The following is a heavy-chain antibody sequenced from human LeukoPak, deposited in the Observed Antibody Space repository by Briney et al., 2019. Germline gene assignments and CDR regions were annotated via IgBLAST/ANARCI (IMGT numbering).Heavy chain of an antibody. V-gene: IGHV3-48*03. CDR3: ARFESPLAVAAPFDY. CDR2: ISSSGSTI. Sequence: QPGGSLRLSCAASGFTFSSYEMNWVRQAPGKGLEWVSYISSSGSTIYYADSVKGRFTISRDNAKNSLYLQMNSLRAEDTAVYYCARFESPLAVAAPFDYWGQGTLVTVSS. D-gene: IGHD6-19*01. CDR1: GFTFSSYE. J-gene: IGHJ4*02.